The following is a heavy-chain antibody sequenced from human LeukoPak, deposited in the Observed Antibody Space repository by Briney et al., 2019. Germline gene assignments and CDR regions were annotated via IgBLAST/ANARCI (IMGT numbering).Heavy chain of an antibody. D-gene: IGHD3-10*01. CDR2: ISSSSSYI. CDR3: ASLPEWFGEYWPIPYGMDV. Sequence: PGGSLRLSCAASGFTFSSYSMNWVRQAPGKGLEWVSSISSSSSYIYYADSVKGRFTISRDNAKNSLYLQMNSLRAEDTAVYYCASLPEWFGEYWPIPYGMDVWGKGTTVTVSS. J-gene: IGHJ6*04. CDR1: GFTFSSYS. V-gene: IGHV3-21*01.